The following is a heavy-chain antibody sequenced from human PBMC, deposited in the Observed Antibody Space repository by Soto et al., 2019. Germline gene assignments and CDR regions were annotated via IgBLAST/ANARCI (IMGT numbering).Heavy chain of an antibody. D-gene: IGHD4-17*01. CDR2: ISYDGSNK. CDR3: AKDISMTTVTTFDY. V-gene: IGHV3-30*18. J-gene: IGHJ4*02. Sequence: PGGSLRLSCAASGFTFSSYGMHWVRQAPGKGLEWVAVISYDGSNKYYADSVKGRFTISRDNSKNTLYLQMNSLRAEDTAVYYCAKDISMTTVTTFDYWGQGT. CDR1: GFTFSSYG.